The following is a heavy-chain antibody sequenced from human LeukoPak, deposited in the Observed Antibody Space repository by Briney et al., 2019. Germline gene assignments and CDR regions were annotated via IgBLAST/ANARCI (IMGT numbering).Heavy chain of an antibody. CDR3: ARIVGYSYGYSDY. J-gene: IGHJ4*02. CDR2: INHSGST. CDR1: GGSFSGYY. V-gene: IGHV4-34*01. D-gene: IGHD5-18*01. Sequence: SETLSLTCAVYGGSFSGYYWSWIRQPPGKGLEWIGEINHSGSTNYNPSLKSRVTISVDTSKNQFSLKLSSVTAADTAVYYCARIVGYSYGYSDYWGQGTLVTVSS.